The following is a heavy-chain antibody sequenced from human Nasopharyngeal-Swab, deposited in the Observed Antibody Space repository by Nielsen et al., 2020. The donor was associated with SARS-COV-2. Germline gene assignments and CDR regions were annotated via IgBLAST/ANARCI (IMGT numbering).Heavy chain of an antibody. J-gene: IGHJ6*02. CDR2: ISSSSTYK. V-gene: IGHV3-21*06. D-gene: IGHD3-10*01. CDR1: GFTFSSYS. Sequence: GGSLRLSCAASGFTFSSYSVNWVRQAPGKGPEWVSSISSSSTYKYYADSVKGRFTISRDNSNNLLYLQMNNLRAEDTAVYYCARDNGIGAYFYYGMDIWGQGTTVTVSS. CDR3: ARDNGIGAYFYYGMDI.